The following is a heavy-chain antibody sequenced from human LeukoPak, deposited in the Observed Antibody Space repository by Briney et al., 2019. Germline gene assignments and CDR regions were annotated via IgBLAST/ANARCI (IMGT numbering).Heavy chain of an antibody. J-gene: IGHJ4*02. D-gene: IGHD2-15*01. V-gene: IGHV4-59*02. CDR1: GDSVTGYF. CDR2: IYKIGTT. Sequence: SETLSLTWTVFGDSVTGYFLNWVRQPPGKGLEWIGHIYKIGTTNYNPSLKSRLTISADTSKNQFSLQLRSVTAADTAVYYCVIGVGWQPDYWGQGALVTVSS. CDR3: VIGVGWQPDY.